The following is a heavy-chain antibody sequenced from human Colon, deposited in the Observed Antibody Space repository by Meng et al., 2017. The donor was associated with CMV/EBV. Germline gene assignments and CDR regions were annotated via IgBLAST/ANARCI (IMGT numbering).Heavy chain of an antibody. V-gene: IGHV3-23*03. CDR3: AKRQDSSGWWGGGYYGMDV. D-gene: IGHD6-19*01. Sequence: GESLKISCAASGFPFINYDMNWVRQAPGKGLEWVSFIYNDGSGTYYADSVKGRFIISRDNSKNTLYLQMNSLRADDTAVYYCAKRQDSSGWWGGGYYGMDVWGQGTTVTVSS. CDR1: GFPFINYD. J-gene: IGHJ6*02. CDR2: IYNDGSGT.